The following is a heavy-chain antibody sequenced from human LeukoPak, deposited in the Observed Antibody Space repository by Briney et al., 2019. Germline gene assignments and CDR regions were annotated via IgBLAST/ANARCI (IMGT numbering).Heavy chain of an antibody. J-gene: IGHJ4*02. CDR2: IRYDGSNK. CDR3: AKVGTGYYGAQFDY. CDR1: GFFFSNYA. D-gene: IGHD3-9*01. V-gene: IGHV3-30*02. Sequence: PGGSLGLSCAASGFFFSNYAMHWVRQPPGKGLEWVAFIRYDGSNKYYGDSVKGRFTVSRDNSKNTLFLQMNTLRPEDTAVYYCAKVGTGYYGAQFDYWGQGTLVTVSS.